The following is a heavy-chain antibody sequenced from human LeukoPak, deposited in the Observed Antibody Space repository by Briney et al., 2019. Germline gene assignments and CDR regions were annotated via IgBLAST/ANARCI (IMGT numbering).Heavy chain of an antibody. CDR2: ISWNSGSI. CDR3: AKDISGYYGMDV. CDR1: GFTFDDYA. J-gene: IGHJ6*02. V-gene: IGHV3-9*01. D-gene: IGHD3-3*02. Sequence: GGSLRLSCAASGFTFDDYAMHWVRQAPGKGLEWVSGISWNSGSIGYADSVKGRFTISRYNAKNSLYLQMNSLRAEDTALYYCAKDISGYYGMDVWGQGTTVTVSS.